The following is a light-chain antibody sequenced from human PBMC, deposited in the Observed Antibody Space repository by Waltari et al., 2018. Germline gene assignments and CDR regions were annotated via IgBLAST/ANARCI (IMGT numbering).Light chain of an antibody. Sequence: QLVLTQSPSASASLGASIKLTCTLSSGHSSNVIAWLHQQPEKGRRYLVKVYSDGSHSRGNRLPVRFSGASSGAERYLTISSLHAEEEADYYCQTGGHGTGVFGGGTRLTVL. CDR2: VYSDGSH. CDR3: QTGGHGTGV. J-gene: IGLJ3*02. V-gene: IGLV4-69*01. CDR1: SGHSSNV.